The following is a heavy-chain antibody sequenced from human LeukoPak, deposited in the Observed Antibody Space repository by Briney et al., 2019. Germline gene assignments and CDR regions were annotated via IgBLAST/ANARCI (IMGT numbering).Heavy chain of an antibody. CDR1: GGSISNYY. V-gene: IGHV4-59*01. CDR2: IYYSGST. J-gene: IGHJ4*02. Sequence: PSETLSLTCTVSGGSISNYYWSWIRQAPGKGLEWIAYIYYSGSTNYNPSLQSRVTILVDTSKNQFSLKLSSVTAADTAVYYCPRGSTVVTGTFDHWGQGTLVTVSP. D-gene: IGHD4-23*01. CDR3: PRGSTVVTGTFDH.